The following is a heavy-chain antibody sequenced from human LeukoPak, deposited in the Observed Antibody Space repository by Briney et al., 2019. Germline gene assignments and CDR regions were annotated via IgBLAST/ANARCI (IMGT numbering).Heavy chain of an antibody. CDR3: AKGGGYSGDYVSAY. CDR2: LSGSGGGT. Sequence: GGSLRLSCAASGFTFSSYAMSWVRQAPGKGLEWISALSGSGGGTYYADSVKGRFTISRGNSKNTLYLQMNSLRAADTAVYYCAKGGGYSGDYVSAYWGQGTLVTVSS. V-gene: IGHV3-23*01. D-gene: IGHD4-17*01. J-gene: IGHJ4*02. CDR1: GFTFSSYA.